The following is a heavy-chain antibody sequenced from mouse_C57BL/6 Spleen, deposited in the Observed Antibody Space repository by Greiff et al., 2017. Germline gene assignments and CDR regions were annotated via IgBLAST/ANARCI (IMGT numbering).Heavy chain of an antibody. CDR3: AREGGYLDAMDY. Sequence: VQLKQSGPELVKPGASVKIPCTASGYTFTDYNMDWVKQSHGKSLEWIGDINPNNGGTIYNQKFKGKATLTVETSSSTAYRELRSLTSEDTAVYYWAREGGYLDAMDYWGQGTSVTVSS. CDR2: INPNNGGT. CDR1: GYTFTDYN. J-gene: IGHJ4*01. V-gene: IGHV1-18*01. D-gene: IGHD1-2*01.